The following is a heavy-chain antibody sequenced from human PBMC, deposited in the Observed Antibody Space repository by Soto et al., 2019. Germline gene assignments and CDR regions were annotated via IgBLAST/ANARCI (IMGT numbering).Heavy chain of an antibody. J-gene: IGHJ4*02. D-gene: IGHD2-15*01. CDR3: AKRLSHCSGGSCYGGFDY. Sequence: EVQLLESGGGLVQPGGSLRLSCAASGFTFSSYAMSWVRQAPGKGLEWVSAISGSGGSTYYADSVKGRFTISRDNSKNTLYLQMNSLRAEDTAVYYCAKRLSHCSGGSCYGGFDYWGQGTLVTVSS. CDR1: GFTFSSYA. CDR2: ISGSGGST. V-gene: IGHV3-23*01.